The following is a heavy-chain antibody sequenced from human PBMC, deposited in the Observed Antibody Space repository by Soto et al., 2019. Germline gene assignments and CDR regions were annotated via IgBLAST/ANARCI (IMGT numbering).Heavy chain of an antibody. CDR2: ISAYNGNT. J-gene: IGHJ4*02. D-gene: IGHD3-16*01. V-gene: IGHV1-18*01. Sequence: QVQLVQSGAEVKKPGASVKVSCKASGYTFTSYGISWVRQAAGQGLEWMGWISAYNGNTNYAQKLQGRVTMTTDTSTCTAYMELRSLRSDDTAVFYCARANRLVPDASKVDYWGQGTLVTVSS. CDR3: ARANRLVPDASKVDY. CDR1: GYTFTSYG.